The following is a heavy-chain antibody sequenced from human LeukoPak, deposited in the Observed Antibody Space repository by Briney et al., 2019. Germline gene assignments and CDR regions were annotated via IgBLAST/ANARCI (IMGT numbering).Heavy chain of an antibody. CDR2: IKQDRSEK. J-gene: IGHJ6*02. V-gene: IGHV3-7*01. CDR1: GFTFSSYW. Sequence: GGSLTLSCAASGFTFSSYWMSWVRQAPGKGLEWVANIKQDRSEKYYVDSVKGRFTISRDNAKNSLYLQMNSLRAEDTAVYYCARGTSHYDFWSGFPGSSYYYYGMDVWGQGTTVTVCS. CDR3: ARGTSHYDFWSGFPGSSYYYYGMDV. D-gene: IGHD3-3*01.